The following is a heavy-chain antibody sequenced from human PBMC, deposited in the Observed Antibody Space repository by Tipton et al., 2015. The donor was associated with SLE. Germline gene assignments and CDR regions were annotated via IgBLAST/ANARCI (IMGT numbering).Heavy chain of an antibody. D-gene: IGHD1-1*01. CDR2: IYDSENT. CDR1: GGSIRSYY. J-gene: IGHJ2*01. CDR3: ARVVNWDWYFDL. V-gene: IGHV4-59*01. Sequence: TLSLTCTVSGGSIRSYYWSWIRQAPGKGLEWIGYIYDSENTNYNPSLKSRVTISSDTPKNQFSLKLSSVTAADTAVYYCARVVNWDWYFDLWGRGTLVTVSS.